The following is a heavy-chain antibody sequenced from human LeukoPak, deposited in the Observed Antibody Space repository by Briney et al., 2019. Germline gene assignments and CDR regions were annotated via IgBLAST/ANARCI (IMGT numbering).Heavy chain of an antibody. CDR3: SKERPEEYYSSGSYFDY. J-gene: IGHJ4*02. D-gene: IGHD3-10*01. Sequence: GGCLRLSCAASGFTFSSYSMNWVRQAPGKGLEWVSYVIRTSTTIYYADSVKGRFTISRDNSKYTVYLEMNSLRVEDTAMYYCSKERPEEYYSSGSYFDYWGQGTLVTVSS. V-gene: IGHV3-48*01. CDR1: GFTFSSYS. CDR2: VIRTSTTI.